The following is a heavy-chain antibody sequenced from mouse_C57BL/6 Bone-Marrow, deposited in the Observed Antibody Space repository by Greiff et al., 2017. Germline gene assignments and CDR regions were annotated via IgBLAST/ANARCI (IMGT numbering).Heavy chain of an antibody. CDR3: ATSRDY. CDR1: GFTFSSYA. V-gene: IGHV5-4*03. CDR2: ISDGGSYT. J-gene: IGHJ2*01. Sequence: EVKVVESGGGLVKPGGSLKLSCAASGFTFSSYAMSWVRQTPEKRLEWVATISDGGSYTYYPDNVKGRFTISRDNAKNNLYLQMGHLKSEDTAMYYCATSRDYWGQGTTLTVSS.